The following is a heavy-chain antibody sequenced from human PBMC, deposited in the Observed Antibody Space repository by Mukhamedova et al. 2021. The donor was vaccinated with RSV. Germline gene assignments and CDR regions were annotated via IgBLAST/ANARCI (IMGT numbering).Heavy chain of an antibody. Sequence: TISRDNSKNTLYLQMNSLRAEDTAVYYCAKDIRKGVGWFDPWGQGTLVTVSS. D-gene: IGHD2-15*01. CDR3: AKDIRKGVGWFDP. J-gene: IGHJ5*02. V-gene: IGHV3-23*01.